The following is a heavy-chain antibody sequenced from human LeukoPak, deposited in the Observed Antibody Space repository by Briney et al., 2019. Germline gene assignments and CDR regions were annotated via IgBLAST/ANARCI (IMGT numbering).Heavy chain of an antibody. CDR1: GYSFTSYW. V-gene: IGHV5-10-1*01. CDR3: ARILLWFGEPAPSWFDP. J-gene: IGHJ5*02. CDR2: IDPSDSYT. Sequence: RGESLKISCKGSGYSFTSYWISWVRQMPGKGLEWMGRIDPSDSYTNYSPSFQGHVTNSADKSISTAYLQWSSLKASDTAMYYCARILLWFGEPAPSWFDPCGQGTLVTVSS. D-gene: IGHD3-10*01.